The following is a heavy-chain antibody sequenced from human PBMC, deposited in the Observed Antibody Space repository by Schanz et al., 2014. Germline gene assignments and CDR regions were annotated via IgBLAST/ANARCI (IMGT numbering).Heavy chain of an antibody. D-gene: IGHD3-10*01. J-gene: IGHJ4*02. CDR1: GASISSNNW. Sequence: QVQLQESGPGLVKPSGTLSLTCAVSGASISSNNWWSWVRQPPGKGLEWIGEIFHSGSTTNNPSLKSRVTRSVDKSKNPSPRNLSSVTAADTAVYYCASWIYYGSVSQTTFDYWGQGTLVTVSS. V-gene: IGHV4-4*02. CDR2: IFHSGST. CDR3: ASWIYYGSVSQTTFDY.